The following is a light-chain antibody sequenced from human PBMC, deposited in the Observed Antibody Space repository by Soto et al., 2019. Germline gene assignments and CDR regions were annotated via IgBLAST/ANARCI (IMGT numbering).Light chain of an antibody. V-gene: IGLV2-23*02. CDR2: EVS. J-gene: IGLJ1*01. Sequence: QSALTQPASVSGSPGQSITISCTGTSSDIGSYTLVSWYQQHPGKAPKLLIYEVSKRPAGVSNRFSGSKSGNTASLTISGLQAEDEADFYCCSYASSSTYVFGTGTQLTVL. CDR1: SSDIGSYTL. CDR3: CSYASSSTYV.